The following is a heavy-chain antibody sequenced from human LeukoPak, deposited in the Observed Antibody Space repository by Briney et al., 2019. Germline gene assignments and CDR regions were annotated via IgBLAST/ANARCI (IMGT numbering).Heavy chain of an antibody. CDR2: IYYSGST. CDR1: GGSISSYY. CDR3: ARGRVISSGTQVFDY. J-gene: IGHJ4*02. D-gene: IGHD3-22*01. Sequence: SETLSLTCTVSGGSISSYYWSWIRQPPGKGLEWIGYIYYSGSTNYNPSLKSRVTISVDTSKNQFSLKLSSVTAADTAVYYCARGRVISSGTQVFDYWGQGTLVTVSS. V-gene: IGHV4-59*01.